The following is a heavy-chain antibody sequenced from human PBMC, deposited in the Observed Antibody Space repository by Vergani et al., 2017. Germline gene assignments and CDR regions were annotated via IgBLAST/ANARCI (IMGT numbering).Heavy chain of an antibody. D-gene: IGHD6-6*01. CDR1: GFTSAGYA. CDR3: AKDLGTSSGGGWFDP. Sequence: EVQLEESGGGLVLPGRSLRLSCVASGFTSAGYAMHWVRQAPGKGLEWFSGISWNSNSIGYADSVKGRFTISRDTAKNSLYLQMNSLRAEDTALYYCAKDLGTSSGGGWFDPWGQGTLVTVSS. V-gene: IGHV3-9*02. CDR2: ISWNSNSI. J-gene: IGHJ5*02.